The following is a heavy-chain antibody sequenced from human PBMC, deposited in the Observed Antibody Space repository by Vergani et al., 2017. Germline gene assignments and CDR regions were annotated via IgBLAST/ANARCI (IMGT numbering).Heavy chain of an antibody. CDR1: GFTFSSYA. D-gene: IGHD3-3*01. CDR3: AKDRVVFGVVKGDWYFDL. CDR2: IGGSGGST. V-gene: IGHV3-23*01. J-gene: IGHJ2*01. Sequence: EVQLLESGGGLVQPGGSLRLSCAASGFTFSSYAMSWVRQAQGKGLEWVSAIGGSGGSTYYADSVKGRFTISRDNSKNTLYLQMNSLRAEDTAVYYCAKDRVVFGVVKGDWYFDLWGRGTLVTVSS.